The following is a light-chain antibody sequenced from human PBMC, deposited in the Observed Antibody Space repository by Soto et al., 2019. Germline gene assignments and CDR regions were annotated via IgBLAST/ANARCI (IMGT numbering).Light chain of an antibody. CDR2: GAS. CDR3: QQYCSSLRGIFT. CDR1: QSVSSSY. J-gene: IGKJ3*01. Sequence: EIVLTQSPGTLSLSPGERATLSCRASQSVSSSYLAWYQQKPGQAPRLLIYGASSRATGIPDRFSGSGSGTYFTLTISRLEPEDFAVYYCQQYCSSLRGIFTFGPGTKVDIK. V-gene: IGKV3-20*01.